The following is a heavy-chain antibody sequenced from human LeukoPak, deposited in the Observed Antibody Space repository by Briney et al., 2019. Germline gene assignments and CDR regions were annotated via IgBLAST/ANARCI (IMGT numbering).Heavy chain of an antibody. J-gene: IGHJ4*02. CDR2: IYYSGST. Sequence: PSETLSLTCTVSGGSISSYYWSWIRQPPGKGLEWIGYIYYSGSTNYNPSLKSRVTISVDTSKNQFSLKLSSVTAADTAVYYCARGGTGTTASFDYWGQGTLVTVSS. CDR1: GGSISSYY. CDR3: ARGGTGTTASFDY. D-gene: IGHD1-1*01. V-gene: IGHV4-59*01.